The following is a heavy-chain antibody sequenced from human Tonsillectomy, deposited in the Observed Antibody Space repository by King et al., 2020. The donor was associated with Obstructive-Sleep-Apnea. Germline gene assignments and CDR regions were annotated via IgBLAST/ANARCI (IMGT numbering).Heavy chain of an antibody. CDR1: GGSFSEYY. V-gene: IGHV4-34*01. D-gene: IGHD4-17*01. CDR3: ARGREPYGDYFDY. Sequence: VQLQQWGAGLLKPSETLSLTCAVYGGSFSEYYWTWIRQPPGKGLEWIGEINHSGSANYNPSLKSRVTISVETSKNQFSLNLSSVTAADTAVYYCARGREPYGDYFDYWGQGTLVTVSS. J-gene: IGHJ4*02. CDR2: INHSGSA.